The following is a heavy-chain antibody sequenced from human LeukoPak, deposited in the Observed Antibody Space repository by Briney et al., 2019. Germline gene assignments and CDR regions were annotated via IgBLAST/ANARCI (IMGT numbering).Heavy chain of an antibody. V-gene: IGHV3-7*01. J-gene: IGHJ6*03. CDR1: GFTFSSYW. CDR3: ARGTRGLLSYYYYMDV. CDR2: IKQDGSEK. D-gene: IGHD2-15*01. Sequence: GGSLRLSCAASGFTFSSYWMSWVRQAPGKGLEWVANIKQDGSEKYYVDSVKGRFTISRDNAKNSLYLQMNSLRAEDTAVYYCARGTRGLLSYYYYMDVWGKGTTVTVSS.